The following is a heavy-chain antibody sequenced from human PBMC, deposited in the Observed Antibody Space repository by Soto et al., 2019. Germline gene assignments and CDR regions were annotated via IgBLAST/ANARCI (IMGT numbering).Heavy chain of an antibody. CDR1: GGSFSGYY. V-gene: IGHV4-34*01. CDR2: INHSGST. D-gene: IGHD2-15*01. J-gene: IGHJ5*02. CDR3: ARGPGCSGGSCYQNWFDP. Sequence: QVQLQQWGAGLLKPSETLSLTCAVYGGSFSGYYWSWIRQPPGKGLEWIGEINHSGSTNYNPSLKRRVTISVDTSKNQFSLKLSSVTAADTAVYYCARGPGCSGGSCYQNWFDPWGQGTLVTVSS.